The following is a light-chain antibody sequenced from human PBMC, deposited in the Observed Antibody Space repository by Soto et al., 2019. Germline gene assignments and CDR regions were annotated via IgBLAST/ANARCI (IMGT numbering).Light chain of an antibody. Sequence: DIHMTQSPSTLSASVGARVTITCRASQSLTMWLAWYQQKPGKPPNLVIYKTSSLASGVPSRFSGSGTETQYTLTISSTQPDNFASYYCQHWTDYASSCDQGTKVEAK. CDR3: QHWTDYASS. CDR2: KTS. V-gene: IGKV1-5*03. CDR1: QSLTMW. J-gene: IGKJ1*01.